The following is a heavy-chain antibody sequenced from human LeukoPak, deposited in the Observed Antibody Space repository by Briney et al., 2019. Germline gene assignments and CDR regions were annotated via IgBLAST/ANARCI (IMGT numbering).Heavy chain of an antibody. D-gene: IGHD3-10*01. CDR2: IKSKTDGGTT. J-gene: IGHJ3*02. Sequence: GGSLRLSCSASGFTFSNAWMSWVRQAPGKGLEWVGRIKSKTDGGTTDYAAPVKGRFTISRDDSKNTLYLQMNSLKTEDTAVYYCTSQDSYGSGDAFDIWGQGTMVTVSS. V-gene: IGHV3-15*01. CDR3: TSQDSYGSGDAFDI. CDR1: GFTFSNAW.